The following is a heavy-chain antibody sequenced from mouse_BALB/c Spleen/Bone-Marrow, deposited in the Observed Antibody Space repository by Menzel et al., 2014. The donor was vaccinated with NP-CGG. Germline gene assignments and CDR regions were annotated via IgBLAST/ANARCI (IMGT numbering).Heavy chain of an antibody. J-gene: IGHJ3*01. D-gene: IGHD2-1*01. CDR1: GYTFTDYA. V-gene: IGHV1-67*01. CDR3: AREGGNFPWFAY. Sequence: QVQLQQSGPELVRPGVSVKISCKGSGYTFTDYAMHWVKQSHAKSLEWIGVISTYYGDASYNQKFKGKATMTVDKSSSTAYMELARLTSEDSAIYYCAREGGNFPWFAYWGQGTLVTVSA. CDR2: ISTYYGDA.